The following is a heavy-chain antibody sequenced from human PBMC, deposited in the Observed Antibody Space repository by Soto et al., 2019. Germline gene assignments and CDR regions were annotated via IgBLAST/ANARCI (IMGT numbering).Heavy chain of an antibody. V-gene: IGHV4-34*01. CDR3: ARDSTRRGACDI. CDR1: GGSFSVYY. CDR2: VNHAGSS. J-gene: IGHJ3*02. Sequence: SETLSLTCAISGGSFSVYYWIWIRQSPEKGLEWLGEVNHAGSSNYNPSLRGRVTISVDTSKNQFSLKLSSVTAADTAVYFCARDSTRRGACDIWGQGTMVTVS. D-gene: IGHD4-4*01.